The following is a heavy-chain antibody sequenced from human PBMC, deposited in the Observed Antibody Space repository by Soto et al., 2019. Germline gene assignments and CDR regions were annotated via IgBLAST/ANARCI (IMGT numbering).Heavy chain of an antibody. CDR3: VRVGVPNWLDQ. CDR1: GFSISSCDYY. J-gene: IGHJ5*02. CDR2: IYYLGNT. Sequence: SGTLSLTCTVSGFSISSCDYYWIWIRQPPGKGLDWIGYIYYLGNTAYNPSLKSRVTISVDTYENKLSLKLNSVTDADTAVYYCVRVGVPNWLDQWGEGTLVTVSS. V-gene: IGHV4-30-4*01. D-gene: IGHD2-8*01.